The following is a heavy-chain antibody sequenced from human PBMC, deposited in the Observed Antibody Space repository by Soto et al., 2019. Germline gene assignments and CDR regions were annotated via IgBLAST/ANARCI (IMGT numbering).Heavy chain of an antibody. Sequence: SETLSLTCTVSGGSISSYYWSWIRQPPGKGLEWIGYIYYSGSTNYNPSLKSRVTISVDTSKNQFSLKLSSVTAADTAVYYCARVSGYSYGYGYFDYWGQGTLVTVSS. V-gene: IGHV4-59*01. D-gene: IGHD5-18*01. CDR1: GGSISSYY. CDR2: IYYSGST. CDR3: ARVSGYSYGYGYFDY. J-gene: IGHJ4*02.